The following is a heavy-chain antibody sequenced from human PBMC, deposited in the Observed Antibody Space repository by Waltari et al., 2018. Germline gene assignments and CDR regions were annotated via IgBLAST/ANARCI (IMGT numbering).Heavy chain of an antibody. J-gene: IGHJ5*02. V-gene: IGHV4-39*07. CDR2: IYYSGST. CDR1: GGSSSSSSYY. CDR3: ARGLGWFDP. Sequence: QLQLQESGPGLVKPSETLSLTCTVSGGSSSSSSYYWGWIRQPPVKGLEWIGSIYYSGSTYYNPSLKSRVTISVDTSKNQFSLKLSSVTAADTAVYYCARGLGWFDPWGQGTLVTVSS.